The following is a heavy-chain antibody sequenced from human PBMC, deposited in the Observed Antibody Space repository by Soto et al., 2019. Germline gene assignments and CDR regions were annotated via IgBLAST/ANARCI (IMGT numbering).Heavy chain of an antibody. V-gene: IGHV3-30*18. CDR1: GFTFSSYG. D-gene: IGHD5-18*01. J-gene: IGHJ4*02. Sequence: QVQLVESGGGVVQPGRSLRLSCAASGFTFSSYGMHWVRQAPGKGLEWVAVISYDGSNKYYADSVKGRFTISRDNSKNTLYLQMNSLRARDTPVYYCAKARGYSYALFDYWGQGTLVTVSS. CDR3: AKARGYSYALFDY. CDR2: ISYDGSNK.